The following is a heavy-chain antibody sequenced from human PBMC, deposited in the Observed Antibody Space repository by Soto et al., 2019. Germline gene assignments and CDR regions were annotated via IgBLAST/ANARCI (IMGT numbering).Heavy chain of an antibody. J-gene: IGHJ4*02. V-gene: IGHV3-30*03. CDR1: GFTVSTYG. CDR3: TGEVASGY. D-gene: IGHD2-8*02. Sequence: QVQLVESGGGVVQPGRSLRLSCAVSGFTVSTYGMHWVRQAPGKGLEWVAVISRDGGTKYYADSVKGRFTIYRDNSRNTLFLEMNSLRSDDMAGYYCTGEVASGYWGQGTLVTVSS. CDR2: ISRDGGTK.